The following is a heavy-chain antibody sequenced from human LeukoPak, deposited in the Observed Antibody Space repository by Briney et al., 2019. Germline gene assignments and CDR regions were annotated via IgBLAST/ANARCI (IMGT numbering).Heavy chain of an antibody. D-gene: IGHD1-26*01. J-gene: IGHJ4*02. CDR1: GFTVSNYW. V-gene: IGHV3-7*01. CDR2: MNIDGSEK. CDR3: ARDPVEWELLLDY. Sequence: GGSLRLSCAASGFTVSNYWMGWVRQAPGKRPEWVANMNIDGSEKYYADSVKGRFSISRDNARNSVYLQMASLRVEDTAVYYCARDPVEWELLLDYWGQGTLVTVSS.